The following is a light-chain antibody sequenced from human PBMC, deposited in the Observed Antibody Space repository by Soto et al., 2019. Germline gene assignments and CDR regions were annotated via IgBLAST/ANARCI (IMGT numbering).Light chain of an antibody. J-gene: IGLJ1*01. CDR3: CAYADTYYV. CDR1: RSDVGSYKD. CDR2: DVS. Sequence: QSALTQPRSVSGSPGQSVTISCTRTRSDVGSYKDASWYQHHPGKVPKLMIYDVSERPSGVPDRFSGSKSGNTASLTISGLQAEDEAIYYCCAYADTYYVFGTGTKVTVL. V-gene: IGLV2-11*01.